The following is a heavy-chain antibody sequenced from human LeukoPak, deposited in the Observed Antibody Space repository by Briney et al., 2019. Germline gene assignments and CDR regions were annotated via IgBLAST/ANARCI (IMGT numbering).Heavy chain of an antibody. Sequence: ASVKVSCTASGYTFTDYYIHWVRQAPGQGLEWMGRISAKSGGTNYEQKFQGRITMTTDTSITTVYMELNSLTSGDSAIYYCAKRTATPGTPLAYWGQGTLLTVSP. J-gene: IGHJ4*02. D-gene: IGHD1-1*01. CDR3: AKRTATPGTPLAY. V-gene: IGHV1-2*06. CDR2: ISAKSGGT. CDR1: GYTFTDYY.